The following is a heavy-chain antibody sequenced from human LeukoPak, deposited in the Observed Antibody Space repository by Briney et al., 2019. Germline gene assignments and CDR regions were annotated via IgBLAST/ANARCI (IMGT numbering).Heavy chain of an antibody. V-gene: IGHV3-23*01. CDR1: GFTFSSYA. CDR2: ISGSGGST. J-gene: IGHJ4*02. CDR3: AKPLYYYDSSGSPDY. D-gene: IGHD3-22*01. Sequence: PGGSLRLSCAASGFTFSSYAMSWVRQAPGKGLEWVSAISGSGGSTYYADSVKGRFTISRDNSKNTMYLQMNSLRAEDTAVYYCAKPLYYYDSSGSPDYWGQGTLVTVSS.